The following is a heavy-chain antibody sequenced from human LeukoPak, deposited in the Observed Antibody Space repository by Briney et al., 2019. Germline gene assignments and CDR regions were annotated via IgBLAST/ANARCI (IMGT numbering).Heavy chain of an antibody. CDR2: IIPIFGTA. D-gene: IGHD3-22*01. Sequence: SVKVSCKXSGGTFSSYAISWVRQAPGQGLEWMGGIIPIFGTANYAQKFQGRVTITTDESTSTAYMELSSLRSEDTAVYYCARGSYDSSGKLDYWGQGTLVTVSS. CDR3: ARGSYDSSGKLDY. V-gene: IGHV1-69*05. CDR1: GGTFSSYA. J-gene: IGHJ4*02.